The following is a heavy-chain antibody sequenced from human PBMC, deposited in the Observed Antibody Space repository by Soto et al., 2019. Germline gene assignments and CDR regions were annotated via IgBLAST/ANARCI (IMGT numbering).Heavy chain of an antibody. D-gene: IGHD2-21*02. CDR1: GGSISNYY. J-gene: IGHJ6*02. V-gene: IGHV4-59*01. CDR2: MYNTGST. CDR3: ARDLWGYCGTDCYPLDV. Sequence: SETLSLTCTVSGGSISNYYWTWIRQPPGKGLEWIGYMYNTGSTVYNPPFKSRVTISVDTSKNQFSLKLNSVTAADTAVYYCARDLWGYCGTDCYPLDVWGQGTTVTVSS.